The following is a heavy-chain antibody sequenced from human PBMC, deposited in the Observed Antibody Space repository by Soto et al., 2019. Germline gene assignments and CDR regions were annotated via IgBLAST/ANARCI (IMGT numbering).Heavy chain of an antibody. J-gene: IGHJ2*01. D-gene: IGHD6-19*01. CDR3: ASDGAFSGQTVAGTLHWFFHF. CDR2: INPHTGGT. Sequence: QVQLVQSGAEVKKPGASVQVSCRASGYTFNGYYLHWVRQAPGEGPEWMGWINPHTGGTNYAQKFEGRFTMTGETSISTAYRELARLRPDDTALYSCASDGAFSGQTVAGTLHWFFHFWARGTQVTVSS. V-gene: IGHV1-2*02. CDR1: GYTFNGYY.